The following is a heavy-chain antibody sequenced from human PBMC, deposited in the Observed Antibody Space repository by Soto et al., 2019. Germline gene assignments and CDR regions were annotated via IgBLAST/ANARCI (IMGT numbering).Heavy chain of an antibody. D-gene: IGHD2-15*01. CDR2: VSSSGSSR. CDR3: ARGTCSGGSCYRFGY. Sequence: QVQLVESGGGLVKPGGSLRLSCAASGFTFSDYYMSWIRQAPGKGLAWVSYVSSSGSSRDYADSVKGRFTISRDNAKNSLYQQMNSLRAEDTAVYYCARGTCSGGSCYRFGYWGQGTVVTVSS. J-gene: IGHJ4*02. V-gene: IGHV3-11*01. CDR1: GFTFSDYY.